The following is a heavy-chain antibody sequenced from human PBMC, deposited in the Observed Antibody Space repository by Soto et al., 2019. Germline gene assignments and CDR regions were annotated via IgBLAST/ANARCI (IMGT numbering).Heavy chain of an antibody. V-gene: IGHV4-30-4*01. CDR1: GGSISSGDYY. D-gene: IGHD6-13*01. J-gene: IGHJ5*02. CDR3: AREGSRGNWFDP. Sequence: SETLSLTCTVSGGSISSGDYYWSWIRQPPGKGLEWIGYIYYSGSTYYNPSLKSRVTISVDTSKNQFSLKLSSVTAADTAVYYCAREGSRGNWFDPWGQGTLVTVSS. CDR2: IYYSGST.